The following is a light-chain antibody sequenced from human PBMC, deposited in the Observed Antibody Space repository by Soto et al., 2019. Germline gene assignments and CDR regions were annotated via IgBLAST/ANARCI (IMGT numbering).Light chain of an antibody. V-gene: IGKV1-39*01. J-gene: IGKJ1*01. CDR3: QQSYRTPRT. CDR2: DAS. CDR1: QRISNY. Sequence: DIQMTQPQSSLSASIGDRVTITCRASQRISNYVNWYQQKAGKAPKLLIYDASSLQSGVPSRFSGSGSGTDFTLTISSLQPEDFATYYCQQSYRTPRTFGPGTKVDIK.